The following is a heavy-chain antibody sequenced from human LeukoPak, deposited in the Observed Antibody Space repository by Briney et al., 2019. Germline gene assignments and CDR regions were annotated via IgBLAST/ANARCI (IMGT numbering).Heavy chain of an antibody. J-gene: IGHJ5*02. D-gene: IGHD4-17*01. CDR1: GDSISSTGYY. CDR2: MYHSGST. Sequence: SGTLSLTCTVSGDSISSTGYYWGWIRQPPGQGLEWIASMYHSGSTYYNPSLKSRVTISVDTSKNQLSLKLSSVTAADTSIYYCARHEHSASFYGLSWFDPWGQGTLVTVSS. CDR3: ARHEHSASFYGLSWFDP. V-gene: IGHV4-39*01.